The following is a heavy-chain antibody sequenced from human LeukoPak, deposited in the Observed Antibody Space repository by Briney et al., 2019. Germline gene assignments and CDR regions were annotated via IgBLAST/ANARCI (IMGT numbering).Heavy chain of an antibody. CDR2: IYSSGST. CDR1: GGSIGSYY. Sequence: PSETLSLTCTVSGGSIGSYYWSWIRQPPGKGLEWIGYIYSSGSTNYNPSLKSRVTISLDTSKNQFSLKLSSVTAADTAIYYCTRSDSSGYYNYAMDVWGQGTTVTVSS. D-gene: IGHD3-22*01. J-gene: IGHJ6*02. CDR3: TRSDSSGYYNYAMDV. V-gene: IGHV4-59*01.